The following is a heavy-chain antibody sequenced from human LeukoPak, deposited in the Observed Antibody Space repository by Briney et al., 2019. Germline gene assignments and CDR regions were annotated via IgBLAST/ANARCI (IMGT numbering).Heavy chain of an antibody. V-gene: IGHV3-7*01. CDR2: IKQDGSEK. CDR1: GFSFSSYT. D-gene: IGHD4-23*01. Sequence: GGSLRLSCAASGFSFSSYTMNWVRQAPGKGLEWVANIKQDGSEKYYVDSVKGRFTISRDNAKNSLYLQMNSLRAEDTAVYYCARDPRGSVGYYYYYYMDVWGKGTTVTVSS. CDR3: ARDPRGSVGYYYYYYMDV. J-gene: IGHJ6*03.